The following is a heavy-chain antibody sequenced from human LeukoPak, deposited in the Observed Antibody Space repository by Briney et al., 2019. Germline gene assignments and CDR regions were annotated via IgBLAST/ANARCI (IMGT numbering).Heavy chain of an antibody. CDR2: IMPILGIA. J-gene: IGHJ4*02. CDR1: GGTFSSYT. Sequence: AASVKVSCKASGGTFSSYTISWVRQAPGQGVEWMGGIMPILGIANYAQKFQERVTITADKHVRTAVIAVSNLSYEDTAVYYCARELGVLTGTFFDFWGQGTLVTVSS. D-gene: IGHD3-9*01. CDR3: ARELGVLTGTFFDF. V-gene: IGHV1-69*04.